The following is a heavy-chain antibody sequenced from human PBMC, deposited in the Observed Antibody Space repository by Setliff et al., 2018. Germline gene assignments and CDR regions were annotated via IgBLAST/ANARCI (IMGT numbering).Heavy chain of an antibody. CDR3: ARGQGYYMDV. V-gene: IGHV4-4*02. J-gene: IGHJ6*03. CDR2: IYHTEST. Sequence: SETLSLTCAVSSGSISYNNWWTWVRQPPGKGLEWIGEIYHTESTNYNPSLKSRVTISLDKSKNQFSLELSSVTAADTAVYYCARGQGYYMDVWGKGTTVTVSS. CDR1: SGSISYNNW.